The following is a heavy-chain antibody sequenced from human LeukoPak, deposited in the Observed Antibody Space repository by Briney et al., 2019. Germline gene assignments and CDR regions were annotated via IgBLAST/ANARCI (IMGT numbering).Heavy chain of an antibody. V-gene: IGHV4-39*01. J-gene: IGHJ4*02. CDR3: ARHRRYYGSGTYDSDFDS. CDR1: VGSISSSDYY. Sequence: SETLSHTRIVSVGSISSSDYYWGWTRQPPGKGLEWLGSIFYSGSTYYSPSLKSPVTITVDMSKNYYSLRLASVTAADTAMYYCARHRRYYGSGTYDSDFDSWGQGTLVTVSS. CDR2: IFYSGST. D-gene: IGHD3-10*01.